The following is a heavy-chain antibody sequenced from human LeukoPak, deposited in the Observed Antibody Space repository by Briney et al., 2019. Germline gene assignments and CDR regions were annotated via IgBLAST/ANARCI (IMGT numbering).Heavy chain of an antibody. Sequence: GASVKVSCKASGGTFSSYAISWVRQAPGQGLEWMGGIIPIFGTANYAQKFQGRVTITADKSTSTAYMELSSLRSEDTAVYYCATNTATDYYYYRDVWGKGTTVTVSS. D-gene: IGHD5-18*01. V-gene: IGHV1-69*06. J-gene: IGHJ6*03. CDR1: GGTFSSYA. CDR2: IIPIFGTA. CDR3: ATNTATDYYYYRDV.